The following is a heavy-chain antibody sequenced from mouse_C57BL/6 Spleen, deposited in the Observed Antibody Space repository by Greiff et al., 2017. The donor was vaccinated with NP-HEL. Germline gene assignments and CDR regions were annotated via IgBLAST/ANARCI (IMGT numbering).Heavy chain of an antibody. CDR2: IYPGSGST. J-gene: IGHJ1*03. D-gene: IGHD1-1*01. CDR3: ASYYGSSDWYFDV. Sequence: QVQLKQPGAELVKPGASVKMSCKASGYTFTSYWITWVKQRPGQGLEWIGDIYPGSGSTNYNEKFKSKATLTVDTSSSTAYMQLSSLTSEDSAVYYCASYYGSSDWYFDVWGTGTTVTVSS. V-gene: IGHV1-55*01. CDR1: GYTFTSYW.